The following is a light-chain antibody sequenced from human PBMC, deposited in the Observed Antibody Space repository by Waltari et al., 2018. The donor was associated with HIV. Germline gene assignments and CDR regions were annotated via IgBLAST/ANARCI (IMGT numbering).Light chain of an antibody. J-gene: IGLJ2*01. Sequence: SFELTQPPSLSVSPGQTAKINCSGETFLDRPFSWYRQRPGQAPVILIYKDTERPSWIPNRFAGSRSGSTVFLTITDVRPEDEAEYFCQSTDLRGSSTFGGGTKMTVL. V-gene: IGLV3-25*03. CDR2: KDT. CDR1: TFLDRP. CDR3: QSTDLRGSST.